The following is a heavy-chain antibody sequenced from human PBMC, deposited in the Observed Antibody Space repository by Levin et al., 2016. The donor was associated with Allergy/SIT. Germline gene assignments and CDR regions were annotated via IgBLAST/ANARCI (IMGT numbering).Heavy chain of an antibody. CDR1: GFKFGNYW. CDR2: MRQDGSQK. Sequence: GGSLRLSCAASGFKFGNYWMSWVRQAPGKGPEWVAHMRQDGSQKYYLDSVRGRFTISRDNAQNSLYLQMDGLRVDDTAVYYCARYITPSVGYHFDLWGQGAQVTVST. CDR3: ARYITPSVGYHFDL. V-gene: IGHV3-7*01. D-gene: IGHD3-10*01. J-gene: IGHJ4*02.